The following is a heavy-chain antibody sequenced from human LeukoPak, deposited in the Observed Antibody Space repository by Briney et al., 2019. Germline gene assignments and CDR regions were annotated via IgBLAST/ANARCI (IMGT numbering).Heavy chain of an antibody. CDR1: GFTFSSYT. Sequence: GSLRLSCAASGFTFSSYTMNWVRQAPGKGLEWVSSIAGSSGYISYADSVKGRFTISRDNAKKSLYLQMTSLTAEDTAVYYCARDRGAYCGGDCYLGFDYWGRGTLVTASS. J-gene: IGHJ4*01. V-gene: IGHV3-21*01. D-gene: IGHD2-21*02. CDR3: ARDRGAYCGGDCYLGFDY. CDR2: IAGSSGYI.